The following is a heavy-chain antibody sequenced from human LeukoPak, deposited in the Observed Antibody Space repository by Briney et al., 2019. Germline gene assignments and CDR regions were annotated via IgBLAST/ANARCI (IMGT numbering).Heavy chain of an antibody. V-gene: IGHV3-11*01. J-gene: IGHJ4*02. D-gene: IGHD2-15*01. Sequence: GGSLRLSCAASGFTFSDYYMSWFRQAPGKGLEWVSYISGGSSTIYYADSLKGRFTVSRDNAKNSLYLLINSLRAEDTAVYYCARRGSGRHFDFWGQGTLVTVSS. CDR2: ISGGSSTI. CDR1: GFTFSDYY. CDR3: ARRGSGRHFDF.